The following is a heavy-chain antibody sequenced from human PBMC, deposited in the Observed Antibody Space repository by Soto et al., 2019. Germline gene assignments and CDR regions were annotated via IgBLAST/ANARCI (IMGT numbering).Heavy chain of an antibody. CDR1: GGSISSSSYY. J-gene: IGHJ1*01. CDR2: IYYSGST. CDR3: ASYAEYFQH. V-gene: IGHV4-39*01. Sequence: SETLSLTCTVSGGSISSSSYYWGWIRQPPGKGLEWIGSIYYSGSTYYNPSLKSRVTISVDTSKNQFSLKLSSVTAADTAVYYCASYAEYFQHWGQGTLVAVSS.